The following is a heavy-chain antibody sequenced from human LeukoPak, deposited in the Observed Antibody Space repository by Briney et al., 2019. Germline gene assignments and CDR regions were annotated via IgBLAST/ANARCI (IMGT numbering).Heavy chain of an antibody. J-gene: IGHJ4*02. CDR1: GGSISSSSYY. V-gene: IGHV4-39*07. Sequence: PSETLSLTCTVSGGSISSSSYYWGWIRQPPGKGLEWIGSIYYSGSTYYNPSLKSRVTISVDTSKNQFSLKLSSVTAADTAVYYCARRYGSGSSGTFWGQGTLVTVSS. CDR3: ARRYGSGSSGTF. CDR2: IYYSGST. D-gene: IGHD3-10*01.